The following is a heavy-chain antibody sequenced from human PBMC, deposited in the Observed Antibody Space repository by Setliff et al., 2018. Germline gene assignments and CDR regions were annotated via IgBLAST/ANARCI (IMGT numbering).Heavy chain of an antibody. V-gene: IGHV4-61*05. Sequence: SETLSLTCTVSGGSISSSSYYWGWIRQPPGKGLEWIGYIYYSGSTNYKPSLKSRVTISVDTSKNQLSLQLRSVTAAYTAVYYCARVSQYSSGWYYYYYYGMDVWGQGTTVTVSS. J-gene: IGHJ6*02. CDR2: IYYSGST. D-gene: IGHD6-19*01. CDR1: GGSISSSSYY. CDR3: ARVSQYSSGWYYYYYYGMDV.